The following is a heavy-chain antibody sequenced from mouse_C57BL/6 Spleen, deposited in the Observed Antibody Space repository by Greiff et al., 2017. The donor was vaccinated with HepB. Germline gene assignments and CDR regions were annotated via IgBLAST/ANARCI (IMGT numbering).Heavy chain of an antibody. CDR3: ARSGDGYCNWYFDV. D-gene: IGHD2-3*01. CDR1: GYAFTNYL. V-gene: IGHV1-54*01. J-gene: IGHJ1*03. Sequence: QVQLQQSGAELVRPGTSVKVSCKASGYAFTNYLIEWVKQRPGQGLEWIGVINPGSGGTNYNEKFKGKATLTADKSSSTAYMQLSSLTSEDSAVYFCARSGDGYCNWYFDVWGTGTTVTVSS. CDR2: INPGSGGT.